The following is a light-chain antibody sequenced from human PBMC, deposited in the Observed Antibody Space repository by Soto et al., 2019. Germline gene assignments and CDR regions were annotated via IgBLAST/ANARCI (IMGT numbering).Light chain of an antibody. V-gene: IGKV4-1*01. Sequence: DIVMTQSPDSLAVSLGERATINCKSSQSVLYTSNNKNYLSWYQQTKGQPPKLLIYWASTRESGVPDRFSGSWSGTDFTLTISRLQAEDVEVYYCQHYYNNPPTFGGGTKVDIK. J-gene: IGKJ4*01. CDR3: QHYYNNPPT. CDR1: QSVLYTSNNKNY. CDR2: WAS.